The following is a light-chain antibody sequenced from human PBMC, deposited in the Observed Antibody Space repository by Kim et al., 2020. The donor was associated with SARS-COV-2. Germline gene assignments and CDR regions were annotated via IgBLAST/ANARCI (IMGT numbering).Light chain of an antibody. V-gene: IGLV1-44*01. J-gene: IGLJ3*02. CDR3: ATWDDSLTGWV. CDR1: SSNIGNNP. CDR2: SNN. Sequence: SELTQPPSASGTPGQRVTISCSGSSSNIGNNPLNWYQQLPGTAPKLLIYSNNHRPSGVPDRFSGSKSGTSASLAISGLQSEDEADYYCATWDDSLTGWVLGGGTQLTVL.